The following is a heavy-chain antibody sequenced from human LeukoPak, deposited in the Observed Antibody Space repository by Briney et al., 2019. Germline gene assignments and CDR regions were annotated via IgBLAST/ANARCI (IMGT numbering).Heavy chain of an antibody. CDR1: KFTFSNYG. CDR3: AKEYDSGGYGAYFDD. CDR2: ISSDGGTK. J-gene: IGHJ4*02. Sequence: PGGSLRLSCAASKFTFSNYGMQWVRQAPGKGLEWVAVISSDGGTKYYADSVKGRFTLSRDNSRNTLDLQMNSLGPEDTAVYYCAKEYDSGGYGAYFDDWGQGTLVTVSS. D-gene: IGHD3-10*01. V-gene: IGHV3-30*18.